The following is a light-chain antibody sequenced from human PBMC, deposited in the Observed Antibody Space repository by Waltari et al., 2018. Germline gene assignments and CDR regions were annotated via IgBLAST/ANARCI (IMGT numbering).Light chain of an antibody. CDR3: SSCISSSTLEL. J-gene: IGLJ2*01. Sequence: QSALTQPALVSGSPRQSITISRTGPSSAVGASNYATWYQQHPGKAPKPIIFDVSDRPSGVSSRFSGSKSGNTASLPISGLQPQDEANYYCSSCISSSTLELFGGGTSLTVL. CDR2: DVS. CDR1: SSAVGASNY. V-gene: IGLV2-14*03.